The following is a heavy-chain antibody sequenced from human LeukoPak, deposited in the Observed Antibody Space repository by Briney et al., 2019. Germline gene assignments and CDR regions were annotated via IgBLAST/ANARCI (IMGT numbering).Heavy chain of an antibody. V-gene: IGHV3-9*01. CDR1: GFTFDDYA. Sequence: GGSPRLSCAASGFTFDDYAMHWVRQAPGKGLEWVSGISWNSGSIGYANSVKGRFTISRDNAKNSLYLQMNSLRAEDTALYYCAKGYYYDSSGYYQFLGGAFDIWGQGTLVTVSS. CDR2: ISWNSGSI. CDR3: AKGYYYDSSGYYQFLGGAFDI. D-gene: IGHD3-22*01. J-gene: IGHJ4*02.